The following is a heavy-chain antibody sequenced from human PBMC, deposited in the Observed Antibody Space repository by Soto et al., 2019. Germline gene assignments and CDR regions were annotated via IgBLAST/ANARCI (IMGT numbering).Heavy chain of an antibody. CDR1: GFTFSSSG. Sequence: EGQLLQSGGGLVQPGESLRLSCAASGFTFSSSGMSWVRQAPGKGLEWVSSISIRGDYRYYADSVKGRFTISRDNSKNALYLQMSMLRAADTALYYCANHGGYDFWGQGTMVAVSS. CDR3: ANHGGYDF. D-gene: IGHD4-17*01. CDR2: ISIRGDYR. V-gene: IGHV3-23*01. J-gene: IGHJ3*01.